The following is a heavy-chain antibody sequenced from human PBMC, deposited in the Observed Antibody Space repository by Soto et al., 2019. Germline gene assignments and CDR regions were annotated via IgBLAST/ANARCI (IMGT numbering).Heavy chain of an antibody. D-gene: IGHD1-26*01. CDR3: VREGYSGSYAAF. CDR1: GSTFSNYD. J-gene: IGHJ4*02. Sequence: GGSLRLSCEASGSTFSNYDMDWVRQAPGKCLEWVAIISFDGSKTYYADSVKGRFTVSRDNSKNTLFLQMNSLRPDDTATYYCVREGYSGSYAAFWGQGXLVTVSS. V-gene: IGHV3-30*03. CDR2: ISFDGSKT.